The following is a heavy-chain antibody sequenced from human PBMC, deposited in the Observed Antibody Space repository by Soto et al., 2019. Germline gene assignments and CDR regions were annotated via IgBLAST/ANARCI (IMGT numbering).Heavy chain of an antibody. CDR2: ISAYNGNT. V-gene: IGHV1-18*04. J-gene: IGHJ6*02. CDR3: ARDTIFGVGTPNYYYYGMDV. Sequence: ASVKVSCKASGYTFTSYGISWVRQAPGQGLEWMGWISAYNGNTNYAQKLQGRVTMTTDTSTSTAYMELRSLRSDDTAVYYCARDTIFGVGTPNYYYYGMDVWGQGTTVTVSS. CDR1: GYTFTSYG. D-gene: IGHD3-3*01.